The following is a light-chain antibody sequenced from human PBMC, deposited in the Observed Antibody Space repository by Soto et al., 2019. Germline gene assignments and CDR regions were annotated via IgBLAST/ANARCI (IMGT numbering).Light chain of an antibody. CDR2: STF. Sequence: QSVLTQPPSASGTPGQRVTISCSGGSSNIGSNTVNWYQQLPGTAPRLLIYSTFQRPSGVPDRLSGPTSGASASLAINGLEAEEEADYYCATWDDTLNGDVVFGGGTKPTGL. J-gene: IGLJ2*01. CDR3: ATWDDTLNGDVV. CDR1: SSNIGSNT. V-gene: IGLV1-44*01.